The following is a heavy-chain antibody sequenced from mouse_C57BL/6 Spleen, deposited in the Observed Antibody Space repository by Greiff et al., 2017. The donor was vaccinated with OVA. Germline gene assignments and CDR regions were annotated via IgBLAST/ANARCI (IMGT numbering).Heavy chain of an antibody. CDR2: IDPSDSYT. D-gene: IGHD2-3*01. Sequence: QVQLKQPGAELVMPGASVKLSCKASGYTFTSYWMHWVKQRPGQGLEWIGEIDPSDSYTNYNQKFKGKSTLTVDKSSSTAYMQLSSLTSEDSAVYYCATDLEDEGYYTFDYWGQGTTLTGYS. CDR1: GYTFTSYW. J-gene: IGHJ2*01. CDR3: ATDLEDEGYYTFDY. V-gene: IGHV1-69*01.